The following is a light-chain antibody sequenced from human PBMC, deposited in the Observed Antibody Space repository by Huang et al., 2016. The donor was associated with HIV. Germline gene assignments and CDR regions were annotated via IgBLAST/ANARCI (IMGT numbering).Light chain of an antibody. CDR1: QGIRND. Sequence: AIQMTQSPSSLSASVGDRVTITCRASQGIRNDLGWYQQKPGKAPKLLSYAASSLQSGVPSRFSGSGSGTDFTLTISSLQPEDFATYYCLQDYNYTFTFGTGTKVDIK. V-gene: IGKV1-6*01. CDR2: AAS. CDR3: LQDYNYTFT. J-gene: IGKJ3*01.